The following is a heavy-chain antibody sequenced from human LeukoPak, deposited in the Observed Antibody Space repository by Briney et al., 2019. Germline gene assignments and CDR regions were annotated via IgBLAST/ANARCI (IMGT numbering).Heavy chain of an antibody. D-gene: IGHD1-26*01. CDR3: ARDQWAYVREDWYFDL. CDR2: IYRSGNT. Sequence: KPSETLSLTCTVSGYSISSNYCWGWIRQPPGKGLEWIGSIYRSGNTHYNPSLKSRVTISVGTSKNQFSLKLSSMTAADTAVYYCARDQWAYVREDWYFDLWGRGTLVTVSS. CDR1: GYSISSNYC. V-gene: IGHV4-38-2*02. J-gene: IGHJ2*01.